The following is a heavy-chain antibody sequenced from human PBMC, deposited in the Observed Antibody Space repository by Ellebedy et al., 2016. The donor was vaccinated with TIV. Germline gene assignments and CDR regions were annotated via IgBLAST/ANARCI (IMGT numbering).Heavy chain of an antibody. CDR2: IYTSGST. Sequence: SETLSLTXTVSGVSISSYYWSWIRQPAGKGLEWIGRIYTSGSTNYNPSLKSRVTMSVDTSKNQFSLKLSSVTAADTAVYYCARGRVAAAGGYYYYYGMDVWGQGTTVTVSS. V-gene: IGHV4-4*07. CDR3: ARGRVAAAGGYYYYYGMDV. J-gene: IGHJ6*02. CDR1: GVSISSYY. D-gene: IGHD6-13*01.